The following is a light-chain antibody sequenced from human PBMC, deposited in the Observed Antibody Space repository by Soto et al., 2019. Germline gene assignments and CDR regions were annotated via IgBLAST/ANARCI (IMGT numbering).Light chain of an antibody. V-gene: IGLV2-8*01. J-gene: IGLJ1*01. CDR2: EVV. CDR1: KNDIGVYDF. CDR3: KSYAGSNTYV. Sequence: QSVLTQPPSVSGSPGQSVTISCTGTKNDIGVYDFVSWYQHHPGKAPRLIIYEVVQRPSGVPDRFSGSKSGNTASLTVSGPQAADEADYFCKSYAGSNTYVFGSGTKVTVL.